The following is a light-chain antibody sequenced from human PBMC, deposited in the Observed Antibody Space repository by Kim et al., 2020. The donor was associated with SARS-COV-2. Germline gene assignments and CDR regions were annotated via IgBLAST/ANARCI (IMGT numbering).Light chain of an antibody. CDR1: QTIRSY. Sequence: DIQMTQSPSSLSASVGDRVTITCRAGQTIRSYLNWYQQKPGEAPKLLIYTASSLQSGVPSRFSGSGSGTDFTLTISSLQPEDFATYYCQQSYSTPLTFGGGTKVDIK. CDR3: QQSYSTPLT. J-gene: IGKJ4*01. CDR2: TAS. V-gene: IGKV1-39*01.